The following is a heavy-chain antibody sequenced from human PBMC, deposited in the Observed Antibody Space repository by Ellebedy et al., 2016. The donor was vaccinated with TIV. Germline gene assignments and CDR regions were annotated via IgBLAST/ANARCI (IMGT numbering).Heavy chain of an antibody. CDR2: IFIDGTT. J-gene: IGHJ3*02. CDR1: ELTVSGNY. Sequence: GESLKISCAASELTVSGNYMSWVRQAPGKGLEWVSVIFIDGTTYYADSVKGRFTISRDNSKNTLYIQMNSLRAEDTAEYYCARETFNDVDLKLWGVLDMWGQGTMVTVSS. V-gene: IGHV3-66*01. D-gene: IGHD3-10*01. CDR3: ARETFNDVDLKLWGVLDM.